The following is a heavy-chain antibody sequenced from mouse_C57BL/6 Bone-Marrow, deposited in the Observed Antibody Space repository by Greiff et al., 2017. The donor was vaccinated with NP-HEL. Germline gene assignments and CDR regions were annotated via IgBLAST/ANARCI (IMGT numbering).Heavy chain of an antibody. CDR2: IYPGDGDT. CDR3: ARPHYGSSWDFDY. J-gene: IGHJ2*01. D-gene: IGHD1-1*01. CDR1: GYAFSSYW. Sequence: QVQLQQSGAELVKPGASVKISCKASGYAFSSYWMNWVKQRPGKGLEWIGQIYPGDGDTNYNGKFKGKATLTADKSSSTAYMQLSSLTSEDSAVYFCARPHYGSSWDFDYWGQGTTLTVSS. V-gene: IGHV1-80*01.